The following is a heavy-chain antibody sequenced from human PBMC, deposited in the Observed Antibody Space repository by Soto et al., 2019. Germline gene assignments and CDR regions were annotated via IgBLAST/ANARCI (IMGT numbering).Heavy chain of an antibody. Sequence: SETLSLTCAVYGGSFSGYYWSWIRQPPGKGLEWIGEINHSGSTNYNPSLKSRVTISVDTSKNQFSLKLSSVTAADTAVYYCARGGYQLLSGYYYGMDVWGQGTTVTVYS. D-gene: IGHD2-2*01. CDR3: ARGGYQLLSGYYYGMDV. CDR2: INHSGST. J-gene: IGHJ6*02. CDR1: GGSFSGYY. V-gene: IGHV4-34*01.